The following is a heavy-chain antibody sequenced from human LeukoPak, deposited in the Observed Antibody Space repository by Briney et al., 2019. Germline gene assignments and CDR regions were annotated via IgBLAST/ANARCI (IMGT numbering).Heavy chain of an antibody. D-gene: IGHD6-13*01. CDR3: ARDLGAAGTLSFFDY. J-gene: IGHJ4*02. V-gene: IGHV1-18*04. Sequence: GASVKVSCRASGYIFSSYGINWMRQAPGPGPEWMGWISAYNGNTNYAQNFQGRVTMTTDTSTSTAYMELRSLRSDDTAVYYCARDLGAAGTLSFFDYWGQGTLVTVSS. CDR1: GYIFSSYG. CDR2: ISAYNGNT.